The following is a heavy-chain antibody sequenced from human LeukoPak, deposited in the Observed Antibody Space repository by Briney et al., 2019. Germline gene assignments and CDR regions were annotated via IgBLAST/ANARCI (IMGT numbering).Heavy chain of an antibody. CDR2: IIPIFGTA. Sequence: SVKVSXKASGGTFSSYAISWMRQAPGQGLEWMGRIIPIFGTANYAQKFQGRVTITTDESTSTAYMELSSLRSEDTAVYYCARTIRNYYDSSGYETYYFDYWGQGTLVTVSS. D-gene: IGHD3-22*01. CDR3: ARTIRNYYDSSGYETYYFDY. V-gene: IGHV1-69*05. CDR1: GGTFSSYA. J-gene: IGHJ4*02.